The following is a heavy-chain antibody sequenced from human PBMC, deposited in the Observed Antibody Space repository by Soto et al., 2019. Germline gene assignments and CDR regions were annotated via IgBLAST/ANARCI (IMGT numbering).Heavy chain of an antibody. CDR2: LIPIFGTS. V-gene: IGHV1-69*12. J-gene: IGHJ6*02. CDR1: EGTFSSYA. CDR3: ARATVVNYYCGMDI. Sequence: QVQLVQSGAEVKKPGSSVKVSCKASEGTFSSYAISWVRQAPGQGLEWMGGLIPIFGTSNYAQKFQGRVTITADESTSTAYRELSSLRSEDTAVYYCARATVVNYYCGMDIWGQGTTVTVSS. D-gene: IGHD2-15*01.